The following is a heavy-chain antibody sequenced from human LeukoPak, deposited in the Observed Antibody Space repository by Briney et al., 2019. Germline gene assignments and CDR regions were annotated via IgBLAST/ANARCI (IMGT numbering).Heavy chain of an antibody. CDR1: GFTLSSYW. Sequence: GGSLRLSCAASGFTLSSYWMSWVRQAPGKGLEWVANIKQDGREIYYVDSVKGRFTISRDNAKNSLYLQMNSLRAEDTAVYYCARDKQVGATYFDYWGQGTLVTVSS. CDR3: ARDKQVGATYFDY. V-gene: IGHV3-7*01. D-gene: IGHD1-26*01. CDR2: IKQDGREI. J-gene: IGHJ4*02.